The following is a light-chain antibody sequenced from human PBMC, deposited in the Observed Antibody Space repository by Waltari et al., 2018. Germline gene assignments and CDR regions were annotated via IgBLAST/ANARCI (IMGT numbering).Light chain of an antibody. V-gene: IGLV6-57*02. CDR1: GGSIASQD. Sequence: FMLTQPHSVSESPGKTITISCTGSGGSIASQDVPWYQQRPGSAPIILLFENGQRPSGVPDRFSGSTDSSSNSASLTISGLKTEDEADYYCQSCDNNNVIFGGGTKLTVL. CDR2: ENG. CDR3: QSCDNNNVI. J-gene: IGLJ2*01.